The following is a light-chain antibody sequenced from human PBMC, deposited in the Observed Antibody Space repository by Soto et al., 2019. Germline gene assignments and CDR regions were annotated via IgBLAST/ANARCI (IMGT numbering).Light chain of an antibody. Sequence: DIQMTQSPSTLSASVGDRVTITCRASQSISNWLAWYQQKPGKAPKLLIYYASSLASGVPTRFSGSGSGTEYTLTISSLQPVDFATYYCQQYNRSQWTFGQGTKVEIK. CDR2: YAS. V-gene: IGKV1-5*01. CDR3: QQYNRSQWT. CDR1: QSISNW. J-gene: IGKJ1*01.